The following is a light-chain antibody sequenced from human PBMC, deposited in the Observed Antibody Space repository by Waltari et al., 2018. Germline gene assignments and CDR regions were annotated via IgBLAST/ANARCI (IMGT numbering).Light chain of an antibody. CDR3: QQSYSPLST. V-gene: IGKV1-39*01. J-gene: IGKJ1*01. CDR2: DTS. CDR1: QSISTY. Sequence: DIQMTQSPSSLSASVGDRVTITCRASQSISTYLNWYQQKPGKAPKLLISDTSSLQSGVPSRFRGRGSGTDFTRTISSLQAEDLATYYCQQSYSPLSTFGQGTKVEIK.